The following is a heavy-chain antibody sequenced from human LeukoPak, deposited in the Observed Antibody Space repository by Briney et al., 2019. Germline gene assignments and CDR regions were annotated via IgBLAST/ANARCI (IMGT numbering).Heavy chain of an antibody. Sequence: GGSLRLSCAASGFTFSSYAMSWVRQAPGKGLEWVSSISGSGGGTYYTDSVQGRFTMSRDNSKNALSLQMNSLRAEDTALYYCAKDKLGAGGQSDYWGQGTLVTVSS. J-gene: IGHJ4*02. CDR1: GFTFSSYA. D-gene: IGHD6-13*01. V-gene: IGHV3-23*01. CDR3: AKDKLGAGGQSDY. CDR2: ISGSGGGT.